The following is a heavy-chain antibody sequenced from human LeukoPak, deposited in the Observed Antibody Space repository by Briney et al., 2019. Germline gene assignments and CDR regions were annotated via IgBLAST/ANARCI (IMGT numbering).Heavy chain of an antibody. V-gene: IGHV4-4*02. J-gene: IGHJ3*02. Sequence: NPSGTLSLTCAVSGGSISSSSWWSWVRQPPGKGLEWIGEIYHSGSTNYNPSLKSRVTISVDKSKNQFSLKLSSVTAADTAVYYCASHSSSWTQYAFDIWGQGTMVTVSS. CDR1: GGSISSSSW. D-gene: IGHD6-13*01. CDR2: IYHSGST. CDR3: ASHSSSWTQYAFDI.